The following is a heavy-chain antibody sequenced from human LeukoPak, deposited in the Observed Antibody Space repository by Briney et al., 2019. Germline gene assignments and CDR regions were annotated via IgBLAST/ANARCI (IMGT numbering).Heavy chain of an antibody. J-gene: IGHJ4*02. CDR1: GFTFSSYG. Sequence: GGSLRLSCAASGFTFSSYGMSWVRQAPGKGLEWVSAISGSGGSTYYADSVKGRFTISRDDSKNTLYLQMNSLRTEDTAVYYCARDLGRYAYWGQGTLVTVSS. CDR2: ISGSGGST. D-gene: IGHD1-1*01. V-gene: IGHV3-23*01. CDR3: ARDLGRYAY.